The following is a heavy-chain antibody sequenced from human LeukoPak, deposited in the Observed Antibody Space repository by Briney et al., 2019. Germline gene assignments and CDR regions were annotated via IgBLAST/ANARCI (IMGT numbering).Heavy chain of an antibody. D-gene: IGHD4-17*01. V-gene: IGHV1-2*02. CDR1: GYSFTGYY. J-gene: IGHJ4*02. Sequence: ASVKVSCKASGYSFTGYYINWVGQAPGQGLEWMGWINPDSGGTNYAQKFQGRVTMTRDTSISIAYMELSGLRFDDTAVYYCARDSGASYWGQGTLVTVSS. CDR2: INPDSGGT. CDR3: ARDSGASY.